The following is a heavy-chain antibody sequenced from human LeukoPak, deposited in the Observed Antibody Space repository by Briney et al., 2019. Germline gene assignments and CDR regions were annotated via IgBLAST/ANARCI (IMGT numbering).Heavy chain of an antibody. CDR2: SSWNSGSI. D-gene: IGHD3-9*01. V-gene: IGHV3-9*01. Sequence: GRSLRLYSAASGFTFDDYAMHWVRQAPGKGLEWGLGSSWNSGSIGDADSVKGRFTIARDNAKNSLYLQMNSLRGEDTALYYCAILTKGDYWGQGTLLTVSS. CDR3: AILTKGDY. CDR1: GFTFDDYA. J-gene: IGHJ4*02.